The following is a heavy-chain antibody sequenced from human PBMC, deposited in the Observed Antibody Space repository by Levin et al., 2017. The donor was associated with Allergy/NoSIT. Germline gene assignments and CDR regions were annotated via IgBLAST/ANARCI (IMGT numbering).Heavy chain of an antibody. CDR1: GFTFSTYA. J-gene: IGHJ4*02. D-gene: IGHD6-19*01. CDR2: ISYDGSNK. V-gene: IGHV3-30-3*01. CDR3: ARVLGGGSSCWLGFFDS. Sequence: LSLTCAASGFTFSTYAIHWVRQAPGKGLEWVAVISYDGSNKHYADSVKDRFTISRDNSKNTLYLHPNSLRAEDTAMYYCARVLGGGSSCWLGFFDSWGQGTLVTVSS.